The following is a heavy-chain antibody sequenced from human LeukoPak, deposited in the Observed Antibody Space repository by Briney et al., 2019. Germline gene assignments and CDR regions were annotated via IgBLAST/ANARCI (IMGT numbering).Heavy chain of an antibody. CDR3: ARASPLHYYYMDV. J-gene: IGHJ6*03. CDR2: IYHSGST. CDR1: GYSISSGYY. Sequence: SETLSLTCTVSGYSISSGYYWGWIRQPPGKGLEWIGSIYHSGSTYYNPSLKSRVTISVDTSKNQFSLKLSSVTAADTAVYYCARASPLHYYYMDVWGKGTTVTVSS. V-gene: IGHV4-38-2*02.